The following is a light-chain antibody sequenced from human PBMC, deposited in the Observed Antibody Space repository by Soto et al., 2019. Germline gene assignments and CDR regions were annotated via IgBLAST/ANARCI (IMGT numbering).Light chain of an antibody. CDR1: QTISSW. V-gene: IGKV1-5*03. CDR2: KTS. Sequence: DIQMTQSPSTLSASVGDRVTIACRASQTISSWVAWYQQKPGKAPRLLIYKTSSLESGVPSRFSGSGSGTEFTLTISGLQPDDFASYYCQQSYSTTITFGQGTRLEIK. CDR3: QQSYSTTIT. J-gene: IGKJ5*01.